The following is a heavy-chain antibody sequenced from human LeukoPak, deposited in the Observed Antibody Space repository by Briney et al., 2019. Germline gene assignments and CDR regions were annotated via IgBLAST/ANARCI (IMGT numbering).Heavy chain of an antibody. V-gene: IGHV3-21*01. CDR3: ASFSPIRFLEWFRVY. D-gene: IGHD3-3*01. CDR1: GFTFSSYS. J-gene: IGHJ4*02. CDR2: ISSSSSYI. Sequence: PGGSLRLSCAASGFTFSSYSMNWVRQAPGKGLEWVSSISSSSSYIYYADSVKGRFTISRDNAKNSLYLQMNSLRAEDTAVYYCASFSPIRFLEWFRVYWGQGTLVTVSS.